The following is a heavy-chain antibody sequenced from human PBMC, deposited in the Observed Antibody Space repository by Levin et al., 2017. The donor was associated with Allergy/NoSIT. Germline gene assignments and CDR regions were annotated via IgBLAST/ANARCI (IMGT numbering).Heavy chain of an antibody. CDR2: INPNDSST. J-gene: IGHJ4*02. Sequence: RASVKVSCKASGYTFTTYYMHWVRQAPGQGLEWMGRINPNDSSTIYAQNFQGRVTLTRDTSTSTVYMELSSLRSEDTAVYYCARDNNFWSFDYWGQGSLVTVSS. CDR1: GYTFTTYY. V-gene: IGHV1-46*01. CDR3: ARDNNFWSFDY. D-gene: IGHD5-24*01.